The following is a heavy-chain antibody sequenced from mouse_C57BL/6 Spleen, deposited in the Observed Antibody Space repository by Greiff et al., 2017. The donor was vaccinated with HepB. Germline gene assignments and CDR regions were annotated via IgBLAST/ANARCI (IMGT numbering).Heavy chain of an antibody. V-gene: IGHV1-69*01. CDR2: IDPSDSYT. J-gene: IGHJ2*01. Sequence: QVQLQQPGAELVMPGASVKLSCKASGYTFTSYWMHWVKQRPGQGLEWIGEIDPSDSYTNYNQKFKGKSTLTVDKSSSTAYMQLSSLTSEDSAVYYCARRRSIYYDYDDGFDYWGQGTTLTVSS. D-gene: IGHD2-4*01. CDR3: ARRRSIYYDYDDGFDY. CDR1: GYTFTSYW.